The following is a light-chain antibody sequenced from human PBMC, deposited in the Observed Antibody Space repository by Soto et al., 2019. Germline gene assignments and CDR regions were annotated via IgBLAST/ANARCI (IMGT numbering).Light chain of an antibody. CDR2: DAS. J-gene: IGKJ1*01. V-gene: IGKV3-11*01. CDR1: QSISTY. Sequence: EIVLTQSPATLSLSPGERATLSCRARQSISTYLAWYQQKAGQAPRLLIYDASNRATGIPARFSGSGSGTDFTLTISSLEPDDFAVYYCQHRSNWWTFGQGTKVEIK. CDR3: QHRSNWWT.